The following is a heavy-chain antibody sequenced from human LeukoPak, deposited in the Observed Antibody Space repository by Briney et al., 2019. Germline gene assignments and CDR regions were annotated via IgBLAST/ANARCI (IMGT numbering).Heavy chain of an antibody. CDR3: AKDLEEVGATLGTLRDGDY. D-gene: IGHD1-26*01. J-gene: IGHJ4*02. Sequence: GGSLRLSCAASGFTFSSYAMSWVRQAPGKGLEWVSAISGSGGSTYYADSVKGRFTISRDNSKNTLYLQMNSLRAEDTAVYYCAKDLEEVGATLGTLRDGDYWGQGTLDTVSS. CDR1: GFTFSSYA. CDR2: ISGSGGST. V-gene: IGHV3-23*01.